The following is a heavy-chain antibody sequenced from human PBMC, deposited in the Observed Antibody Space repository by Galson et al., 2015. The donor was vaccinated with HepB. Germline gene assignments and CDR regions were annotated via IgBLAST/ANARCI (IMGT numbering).Heavy chain of an antibody. CDR3: TTKHKWELQGRDY. D-gene: IGHD1-26*01. J-gene: IGHJ4*02. CDR2: IKSKTDGGTT. CDR1: GFTFSNAW. Sequence: LRLSCAASGFTFSNAWMSWVRQAPGKGLEWVGRIKSKTDGGTTDYAAPVKGRFTISRDDSKNTLYLQMSSLKTEDTAVYYCTTKHKWELQGRDYWGQGTLVTVSS. V-gene: IGHV3-15*01.